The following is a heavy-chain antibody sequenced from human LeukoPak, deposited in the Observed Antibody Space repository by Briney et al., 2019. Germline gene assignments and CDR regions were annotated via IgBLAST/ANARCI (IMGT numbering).Heavy chain of an antibody. CDR2: INPNTGGP. CDR3: ARHRNSQTAGAGDY. D-gene: IGHD1-26*01. CDR1: GYTVAAYY. V-gene: IGHV1-2*02. Sequence: ASVNVSCKASGYTVAAYYIHWVRQAPGQGLEWMRWINPNTGGPYSPQKFQGKVTMTWDSSVNTAYMELTSVTSDDTAIYYCARHRNSQTAGAGDYWGQGTLVTVSS. J-gene: IGHJ4*02.